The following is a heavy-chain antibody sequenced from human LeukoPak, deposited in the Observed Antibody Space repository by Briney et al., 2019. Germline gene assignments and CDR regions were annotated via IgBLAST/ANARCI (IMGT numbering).Heavy chain of an antibody. CDR3: ARAVRSVGATRYYYYYYYMDV. CDR2: ISGSGGST. V-gene: IGHV3-23*01. CDR1: GFTFSSYA. D-gene: IGHD1-26*01. Sequence: GGSLRLSCAASGFTFSSYAMSWVRQAPGKGLEWVSAISGSGGSTYYADSVKGRFTISRDNSKNTLYLQMNSLRAEDTAVYYCARAVRSVGATRYYYYYYYMDVWGKGTTVTVSS. J-gene: IGHJ6*03.